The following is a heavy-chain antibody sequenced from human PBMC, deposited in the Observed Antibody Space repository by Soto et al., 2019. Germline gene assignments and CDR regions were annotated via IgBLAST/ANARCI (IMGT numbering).Heavy chain of an antibody. V-gene: IGHV3-30*18. J-gene: IGHJ6*02. Sequence: QVQLVESGGGVVQPGRSLRLSCEASGFTFRNNGMHWVRQVPGKGLEWVAVISYDGNNKYYADSVKGRFTISRDNSKNTVYLQMNNLRAEETAMYYCAKGGSGNYLTYYYYYGMDVWGQGTTFTVSS. D-gene: IGHD3-22*01. CDR2: ISYDGNNK. CDR3: AKGGSGNYLTYYYYYGMDV. CDR1: GFTFRNNG.